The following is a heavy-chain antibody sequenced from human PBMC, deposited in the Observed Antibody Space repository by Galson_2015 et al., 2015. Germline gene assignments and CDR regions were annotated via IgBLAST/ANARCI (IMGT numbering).Heavy chain of an antibody. J-gene: IGHJ3*02. Sequence: CKASGYTFTSYGISWVRQAPGQGLEWMGWISGYSGNTNYAQKLQGRITMTTDTSTSTAYMELRSLRSDDTAVYYCARDAATSMIVVVKDTFDMWGQGTMVTVSS. D-gene: IGHD3-22*01. CDR1: GYTFTSYG. CDR3: ARDAATSMIVVVKDTFDM. V-gene: IGHV1-18*01. CDR2: ISGYSGNT.